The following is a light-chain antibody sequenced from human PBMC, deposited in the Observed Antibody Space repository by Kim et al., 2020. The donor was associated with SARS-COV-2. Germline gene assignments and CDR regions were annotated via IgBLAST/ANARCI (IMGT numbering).Light chain of an antibody. J-gene: IGLJ1*01. CDR3: QVWDSSSDHPV. CDR2: YDS. Sequence: APGKTARITCGGNNIGIKSVHWYQQKPGQAPVLVIYYDSDRPSGIPERFSGSNSGNTATLTISRVEAGDEADYYCQVWDSSSDHPVFGTGTKVTVL. V-gene: IGLV3-21*04. CDR1: NIGIKS.